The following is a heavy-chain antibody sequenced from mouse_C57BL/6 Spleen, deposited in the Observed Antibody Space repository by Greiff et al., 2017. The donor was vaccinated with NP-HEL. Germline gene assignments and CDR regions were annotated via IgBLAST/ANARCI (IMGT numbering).Heavy chain of an antibody. CDR3: ARDHDSWFAY. CDR1: GYTFTSYW. D-gene: IGHD2-4*01. CDR2: IDPSDSYT. J-gene: IGHJ3*01. V-gene: IGHV1-69*01. Sequence: VQLQQPGAELVMPGASVKLSCKASGYTFTSYWMHWVKPRPGQGLEWIGAIDPSDSYTNYNQKFKGKSTLTVDKSSRTAYMQLSSLTSEDSAVYYCARDHDSWFAYWGQGTLVTVSA.